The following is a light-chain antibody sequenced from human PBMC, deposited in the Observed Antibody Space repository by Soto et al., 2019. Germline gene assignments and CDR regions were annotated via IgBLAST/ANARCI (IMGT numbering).Light chain of an antibody. CDR3: QQYRSVPV. CDR2: AAS. V-gene: IGKV1-27*01. CDR1: QGNRNF. J-gene: IGKJ3*01. Sequence: DIQMTQSPTSLSASVGDRVTITCRASQGNRNFVAWYQQKPGKAPKLLIYAASTLQSGVPSRFSGSGSGTDFTLTINSLQPEDVATCSCQQYRSVPVFGPGTKVEIK.